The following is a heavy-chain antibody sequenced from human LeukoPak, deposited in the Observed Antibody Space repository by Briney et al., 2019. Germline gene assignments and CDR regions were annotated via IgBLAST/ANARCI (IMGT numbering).Heavy chain of an antibody. CDR3: ASPTPNIAAAVSAY. CDR1: GFTFSRFW. V-gene: IGHV3-7*01. D-gene: IGHD6-13*01. CDR2: IKQDGEEN. J-gene: IGHJ4*02. Sequence: PGGSLRLSCAASGFTFSRFWMSWVRQAPGKGLEWVANIKQDGEENFYVDSVKGRFTISRDNSKNTLYLQMNSLRAEDTAVYYCASPTPNIAAAVSAYWGQGTLVTVSS.